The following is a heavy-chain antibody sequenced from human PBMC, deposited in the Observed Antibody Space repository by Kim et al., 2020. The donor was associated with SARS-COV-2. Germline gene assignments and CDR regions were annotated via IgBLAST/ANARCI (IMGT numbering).Heavy chain of an antibody. Sequence: GGSLRLSCAASGFTFSSYEMNWVRQAPGKGLEWVSYISSSGSTIYYADSVKGRFTISRDNAKNSLYLQMNSLRAEDTAVYYCARDPVFEKMATRPVDYWGQGTLVTVSS. V-gene: IGHV3-48*03. D-gene: IGHD5-12*01. J-gene: IGHJ4*02. CDR2: ISSSGSTI. CDR3: ARDPVFEKMATRPVDY. CDR1: GFTFSSYE.